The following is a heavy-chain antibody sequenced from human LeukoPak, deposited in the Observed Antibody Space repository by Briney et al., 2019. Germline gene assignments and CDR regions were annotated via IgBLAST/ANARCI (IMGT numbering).Heavy chain of an antibody. CDR1: VGSISSSSYY. V-gene: IGHV4-39*07. CDR2: IYYSGST. CDR3: ARGIRDGWELLLIGWFDP. D-gene: IGHD1-26*01. Sequence: SETLSLTCTVSVGSISSSSYYCGWGRQPPGKGLEWIGGIYYSGSTYYNPSLKSRVTISVDTSKNQFSLKLSSVTAADTAVYYCARGIRDGWELLLIGWFDPWGQGTLVTVSS. J-gene: IGHJ5*02.